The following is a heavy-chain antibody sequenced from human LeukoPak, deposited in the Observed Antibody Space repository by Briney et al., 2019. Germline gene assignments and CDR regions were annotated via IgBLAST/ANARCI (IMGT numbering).Heavy chain of an antibody. J-gene: IGHJ4*02. V-gene: IGHV3-23*01. CDR2: ISGSGGST. Sequence: PGGSLRLSCAASGFTFNSYAVGWVRQAPGKGLEWVSAISGSGGSTYYADSVKGRFTISRDNSKNTLYLQMNSLRAEDTAVYYCAKDYYDSSGYRLFDYWGQGTLVTVSS. CDR1: GFTFNSYA. D-gene: IGHD3-22*01. CDR3: AKDYYDSSGYRLFDY.